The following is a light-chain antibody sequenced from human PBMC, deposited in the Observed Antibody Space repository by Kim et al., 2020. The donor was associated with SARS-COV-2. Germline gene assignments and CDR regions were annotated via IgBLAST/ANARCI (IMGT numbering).Light chain of an antibody. CDR1: SSNIGSNT. Sequence: ELTQPPSASGTPGQRVTISCSGSSSNIGSNTVNWYQQLPGTAPKLLIYSNNQRPSGVPDRFSGSKSGTSASLAISGLQAEDEADYYCAAWDDSLNGSYVFGTGTKVTVL. V-gene: IGLV1-44*01. CDR2: SNN. CDR3: AAWDDSLNGSYV. J-gene: IGLJ1*01.